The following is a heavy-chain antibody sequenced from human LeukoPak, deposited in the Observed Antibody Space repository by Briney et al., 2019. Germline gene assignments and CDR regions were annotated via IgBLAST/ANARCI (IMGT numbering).Heavy chain of an antibody. V-gene: IGHV3-74*01. J-gene: IGHJ4*02. CDR1: GFTFSSYW. CDR2: INSDGSST. D-gene: IGHD3-16*02. Sequence: GGSLRLSCAASGFTFSSYWMQWVRQAPGKGLVWVSRINSDGSSTSYADSVKGRFTISRDNSKNTLYLQMNSLRAEDTAVYYCARGSRSYDYVWGSYRYTGYFEYWGQGILVTVSS. CDR3: ARGSRSYDYVWGSYRYTGYFEY.